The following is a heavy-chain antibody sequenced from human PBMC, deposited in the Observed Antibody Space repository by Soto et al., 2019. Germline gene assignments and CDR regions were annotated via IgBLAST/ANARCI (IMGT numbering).Heavy chain of an antibody. CDR1: GGTFSSYP. V-gene: IGHV1-69*13. Sequence: SVKVSCKASGGTFSSYPISWVRQAPGQGLEWMGGIIPIFGTANYAQKFQGRVTITADESTSTAYMELSSLRSEDTAVYYCARGYVPYFGLPLDYWGQGTLVTVSS. CDR2: IIPIFGTA. J-gene: IGHJ4*02. D-gene: IGHD3-16*01. CDR3: ARGYVPYFGLPLDY.